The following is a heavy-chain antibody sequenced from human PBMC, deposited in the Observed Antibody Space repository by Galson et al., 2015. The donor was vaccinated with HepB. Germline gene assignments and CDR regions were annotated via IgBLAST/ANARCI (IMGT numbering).Heavy chain of an antibody. V-gene: IGHV1-8*01. Sequence: SVTVSCKASGSTFTSYDINWVRQATGQGLEWMGWMNPNSGNTGYAQKFQGGVTMTRNTSISTAYMELSSLRSEDTAVYYCARRGRGNYGVSDYWGQGTLVTVSS. CDR2: MNPNSGNT. J-gene: IGHJ4*02. D-gene: IGHD1-7*01. CDR3: ARRGRGNYGVSDY. CDR1: GSTFTSYD.